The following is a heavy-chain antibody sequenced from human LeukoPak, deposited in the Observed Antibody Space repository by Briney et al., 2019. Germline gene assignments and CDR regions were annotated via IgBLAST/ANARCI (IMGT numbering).Heavy chain of an antibody. CDR1: GFTFSSYA. CDR2: ISGSGGST. CDR3: AKGSSLTGLYYYYYYMDV. J-gene: IGHJ6*03. V-gene: IGHV3-23*01. D-gene: IGHD3-10*01. Sequence: GGSLRLSCAASGFTFSSYAMSWVRQAPGKGLEWVSAISGSGGSTYYADSVKGRFTISRGNSKNTLYLQMNSLRAEDTAVYYCAKGSSLTGLYYYYYYMDVWGKGTTVTVSS.